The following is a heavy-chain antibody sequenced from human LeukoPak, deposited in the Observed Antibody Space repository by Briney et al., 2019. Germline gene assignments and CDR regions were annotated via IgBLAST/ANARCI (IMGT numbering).Heavy chain of an antibody. CDR2: IYSGGST. Sequence: GGSLSPSCAASGFTASSTNMTWVRQPPGKGLEWVSVIYSGGSTYYADSVKGRFTISRDNSKNTLYLQMNSLRAEDTAVYYCARSTLPIYYYGMDVWGQGTTVTVSS. CDR1: GFTASSTN. CDR3: ARSTLPIYYYGMDV. J-gene: IGHJ6*02. V-gene: IGHV3-53*01.